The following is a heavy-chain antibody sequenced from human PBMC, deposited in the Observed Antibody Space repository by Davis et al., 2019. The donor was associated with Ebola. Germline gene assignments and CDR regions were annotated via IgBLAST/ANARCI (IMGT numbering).Heavy chain of an antibody. CDR1: GFTFSSYE. V-gene: IGHV3-48*03. CDR3: ARRQMGTLTGYYIFDY. CDR2: ISSSGSTI. J-gene: IGHJ4*02. Sequence: GGSLRLSCAASGFTFSSYEMNWVRQAPGKGLEWVSYISSSGSTIYYADSVKGRFTISRDNAKNSLYLQMNSLRAEDTAVYYCARRQMGTLTGYYIFDYWGQGTLVTVSS. D-gene: IGHD3-9*01.